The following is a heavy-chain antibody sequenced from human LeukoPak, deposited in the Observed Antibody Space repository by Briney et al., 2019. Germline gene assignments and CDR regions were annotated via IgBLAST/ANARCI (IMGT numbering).Heavy chain of an antibody. J-gene: IGHJ6*03. Sequence: GSLRLSCAASGFTFSTYSMNWVRQAPGKGLEWVSSISSSSTYIYYADSVKGRFTISRDNAKNSLYLQMNSLRVEDTAVYYCARVSRYDCMDVWGKGTPVTVSS. CDR3: ARVSRYDCMDV. D-gene: IGHD5-12*01. V-gene: IGHV3-21*01. CDR2: ISSSSTYI. CDR1: GFTFSTYS.